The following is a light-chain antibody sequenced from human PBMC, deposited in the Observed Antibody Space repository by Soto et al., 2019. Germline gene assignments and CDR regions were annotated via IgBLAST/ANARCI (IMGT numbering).Light chain of an antibody. Sequence: EIVLTQSPGTLSLSPGERATLSCRASQSVSSSYLAWYQQKPGQAPRLLIYGASSRATGIPDRFSGSGSGTVFTLTISRLEPQDFAVYYCQQYVSSPALTFGGGTKVEIK. J-gene: IGKJ4*01. V-gene: IGKV3-20*01. CDR2: GAS. CDR1: QSVSSSY. CDR3: QQYVSSPALT.